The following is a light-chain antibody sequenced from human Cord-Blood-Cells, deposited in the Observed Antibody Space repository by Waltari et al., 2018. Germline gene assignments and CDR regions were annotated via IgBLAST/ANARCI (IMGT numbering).Light chain of an antibody. J-gene: IGLJ1*01. V-gene: IGLV2-8*01. CDR3: SSYAGSNNFV. CDR2: EVS. CDR1: SSDVGGYNY. Sequence: QSALTQPPSASGSPGQSVTISCTGTSSDVGGYNYVSWYQQHPGKAPKHIIYEVSKRPSWVPDRFSGSKSGNTASLTVSGLQAEDEADYYCSSYAGSNNFVFGTGTKVTVL.